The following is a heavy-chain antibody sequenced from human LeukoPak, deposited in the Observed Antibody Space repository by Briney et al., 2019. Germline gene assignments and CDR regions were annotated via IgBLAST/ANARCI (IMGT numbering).Heavy chain of an antibody. CDR2: IYSGGST. V-gene: IGHV3-53*01. Sequence: GSLRLSCAASGITVSTNYMSWVRQAPEKGLEWVSSIYSGGSTYHADSVQGRFTISRDNSKNTLYLQMSSLRAEDTAVYYCARGDYYDSSGYYFPDAFDIRGQGTMVTASS. J-gene: IGHJ3*02. CDR1: GITVSTNY. CDR3: ARGDYYDSSGYYFPDAFDI. D-gene: IGHD3-22*01.